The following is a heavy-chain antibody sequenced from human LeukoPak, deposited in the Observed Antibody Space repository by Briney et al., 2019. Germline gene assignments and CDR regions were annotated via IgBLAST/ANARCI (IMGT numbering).Heavy chain of an antibody. D-gene: IGHD2-8*01. J-gene: IGHJ4*02. CDR3: ARHPSNSFDY. Sequence: GESLKISCKGSGXSFTTYWIGWVRQMPGKGLEWMGIIYPDDSDTRYSPSFQGLVTISVDKSISTAYLQWSSLKASDTAMYYCARHPSNSFDYWGQGTLVTVST. CDR1: GXSFTTYW. V-gene: IGHV5-51*01. CDR2: IYPDDSDT.